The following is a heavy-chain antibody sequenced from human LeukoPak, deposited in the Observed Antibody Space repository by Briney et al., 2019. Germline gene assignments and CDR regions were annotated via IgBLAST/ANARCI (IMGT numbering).Heavy chain of an antibody. CDR2: INHSGST. Sequence: RTSETLSLTCAVYGGSFSGYYWSWIRQPPGKGLEWIGEINHSGSTNYNPSLKSRVTISVDTSKDQFSLKLSSVTAADTAVHYCARVPFTPYSSGWGSFDYWGQGTLVTVSS. CDR1: GGSFSGYY. J-gene: IGHJ4*02. D-gene: IGHD6-19*01. CDR3: ARVPFTPYSSGWGSFDY. V-gene: IGHV4-34*01.